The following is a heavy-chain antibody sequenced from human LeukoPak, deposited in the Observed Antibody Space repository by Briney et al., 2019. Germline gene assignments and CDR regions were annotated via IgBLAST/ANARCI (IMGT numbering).Heavy chain of an antibody. Sequence: GGSLRLSCAASGFTISRYAMSWVRQAPEKGLEWVSAIVASGGPTYSPDSVRSRFTISRDNSKTTLYLQLSSVRAEDTAVYYCATLARFSGSYPGVDSWGQGTLVTVSS. D-gene: IGHD1-26*01. V-gene: IGHV3-23*01. CDR2: IVASGGPT. CDR3: ATLARFSGSYPGVDS. CDR1: GFTISRYA. J-gene: IGHJ4*02.